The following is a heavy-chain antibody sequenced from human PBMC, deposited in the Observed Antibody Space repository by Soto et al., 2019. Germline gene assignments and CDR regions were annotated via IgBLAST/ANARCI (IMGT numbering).Heavy chain of an antibody. CDR2: IWYDGSNK. J-gene: IGHJ6*02. CDR3: ARENKYSSSYYYYYYGMDV. D-gene: IGHD6-6*01. V-gene: IGHV3-33*01. Sequence: GGSLRLSCAASGFTFSSYGMHWVRQAPGKGLEWVAVIWYDGSNKYYADSVKGRFTISRDNSKNTLYLQMNSLRAEDTAVYYCARENKYSSSYYYYYYGMDVWGQGTTVTVSS. CDR1: GFTFSSYG.